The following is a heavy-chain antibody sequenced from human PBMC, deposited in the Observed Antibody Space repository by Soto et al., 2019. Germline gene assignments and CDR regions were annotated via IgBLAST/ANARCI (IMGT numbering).Heavy chain of an antibody. CDR1: GFTFSSYW. CDR3: ARGIAAGGAFDI. J-gene: IGHJ3*02. V-gene: IGHV3-74*01. CDR2: INSDVSST. Sequence: GGSLRLSCAVSGFTFSSYWMHWVRQAPGKGLVWVSRINSDVSSTGYADSVKGRFTISRDNAKNTLYLQMNSLRAEDTAVYYCARGIAAGGAFDIWGQGTMVTVSS. D-gene: IGHD6-13*01.